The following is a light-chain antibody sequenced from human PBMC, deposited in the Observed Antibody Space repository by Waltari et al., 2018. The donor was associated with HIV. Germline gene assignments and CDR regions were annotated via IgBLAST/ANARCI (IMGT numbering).Light chain of an antibody. Sequence: QSALTQPHSVSGAPGQRVTTSCTGTTSNIGTGSDVPWYPQLPGTAPKLLIYGNSYRPSGVPDRFSGSKSGTSASLAITGLQAEDEADYYCQSYDSRLSGSVFGGGTKLTVL. V-gene: IGLV1-40*01. CDR1: TSNIGTGSD. CDR2: GNS. CDR3: QSYDSRLSGSV. J-gene: IGLJ3*02.